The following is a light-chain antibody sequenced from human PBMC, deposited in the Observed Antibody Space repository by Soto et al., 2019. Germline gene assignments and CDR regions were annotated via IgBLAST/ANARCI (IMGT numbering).Light chain of an antibody. J-gene: IGLJ3*02. V-gene: IGLV2-8*01. CDR3: SSYAGSNLWV. Sequence: QSALTQPPSASGSPGQSVTISCTGTSSDVGGYNYVSWYQQHPGKAPKLVIYEVSKRPSGVPDRFSGSKSGNTASLTVSGLQAEDEADYYCSSYAGSNLWVFGGGTKVTVL. CDR2: EVS. CDR1: SSDVGGYNY.